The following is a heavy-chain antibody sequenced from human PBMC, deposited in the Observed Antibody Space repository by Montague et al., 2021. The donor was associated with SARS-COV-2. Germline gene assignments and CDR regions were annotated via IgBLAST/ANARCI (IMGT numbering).Heavy chain of an antibody. Sequence: SETLSLTCGVSGASIMGYHWSWVRKPPGRGLEWIGDVRDTGTTNYNPSLHNRITISIDTSEGQFSLRLTSVTAADTAVYYCARFFRVGTSSAFDRWVQGIPVTVSS. V-gene: IGHV4-59*08. CDR2: VRDTGTT. J-gene: IGHJ4*02. CDR1: GASIMGYH. CDR3: ARFFRVGTSSAFDR. D-gene: IGHD3-10*01.